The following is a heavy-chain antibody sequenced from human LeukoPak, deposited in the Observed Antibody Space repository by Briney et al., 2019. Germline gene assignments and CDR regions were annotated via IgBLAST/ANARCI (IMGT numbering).Heavy chain of an antibody. CDR3: AREEAVAGTKEYFDY. CDR1: GFTFSSYS. D-gene: IGHD6-19*01. CDR2: ISSYSSTK. Sequence: GGSLRLSCAASGFTFSSYSMNWVRQAPGKGLEWVSYISSYSSTKYYADSVKGRFIISRDNAKNSLYPQMNSLRAEDTAVYYCAREEAVAGTKEYFDYWGQGTLVTVSS. V-gene: IGHV3-48*01. J-gene: IGHJ4*02.